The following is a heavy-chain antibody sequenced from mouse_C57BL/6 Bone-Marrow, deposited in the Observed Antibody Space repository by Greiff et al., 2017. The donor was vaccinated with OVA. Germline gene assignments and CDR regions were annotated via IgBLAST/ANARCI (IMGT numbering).Heavy chain of an antibody. CDR2: IDPENGDT. V-gene: IGHV14-4*01. D-gene: IGHD1-1*01. Sequence: VHVKQSGAELVRPGASVKLSCTASGFNIKDDYMHWVKQRPEQGLEWIGWIDPENGDTEYASQFQGKATITADTSSNTAYLQLSSLTSEDTAVYYCTPSFYVVYFDYWGQGTTLTVSS. CDR3: TPSFYVVYFDY. CDR1: GFNIKDDY. J-gene: IGHJ2*01.